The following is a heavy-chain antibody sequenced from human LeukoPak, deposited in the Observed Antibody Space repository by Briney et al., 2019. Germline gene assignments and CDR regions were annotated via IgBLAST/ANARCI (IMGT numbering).Heavy chain of an antibody. Sequence: KAGGSLRLSCAASGFTFSSYSMNWVRQAPGKGLEWVSSISSSSSYIYYADSVKGRFTISRDNAKNSLYLQMNSLRAEDTAVYYCARAWAVYCSGGSCYSGYYGMDVWGQGTTVTVSS. D-gene: IGHD2-15*01. CDR1: GFTFSSYS. J-gene: IGHJ6*02. V-gene: IGHV3-21*01. CDR2: ISSSSSYI. CDR3: ARAWAVYCSGGSCYSGYYGMDV.